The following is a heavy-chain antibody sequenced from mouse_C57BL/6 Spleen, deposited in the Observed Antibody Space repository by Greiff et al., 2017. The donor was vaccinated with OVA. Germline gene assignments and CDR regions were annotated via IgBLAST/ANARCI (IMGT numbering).Heavy chain of an antibody. D-gene: IGHD2-1*01. CDR3: AGYGNYAWFAD. V-gene: IGHV5-17*01. CDR1: GFTFSDYG. CDR2: ISSGSSTI. Sequence: EVQVVESGGGLVKPGGSLKLSCAASGFTFSDYGMHWVRQAPEKGLEWVAYISSGSSTIYYADTVKGRFTISRDNAKNTLFLQMTSLRSEDTAMYYCAGYGNYAWFADWGQGTLVTVSA. J-gene: IGHJ3*01.